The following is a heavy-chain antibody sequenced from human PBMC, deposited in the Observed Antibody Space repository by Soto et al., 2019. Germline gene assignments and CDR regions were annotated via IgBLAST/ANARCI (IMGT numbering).Heavy chain of an antibody. CDR3: ARSLVGATPNWFDP. Sequence: SETLSLTCTVSGGSISSYYWSWIRQPPGKGLEWIGYIYYSGSTNYNPSLKSRVTISVDTSKNQFSLKLSSVTAADTAVYYCARSLVGATPNWFDPWGQGTLVTVSS. V-gene: IGHV4-59*01. D-gene: IGHD1-26*01. J-gene: IGHJ5*02. CDR2: IYYSGST. CDR1: GGSISSYY.